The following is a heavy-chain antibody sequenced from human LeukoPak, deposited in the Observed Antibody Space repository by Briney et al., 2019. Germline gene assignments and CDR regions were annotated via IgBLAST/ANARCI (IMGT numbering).Heavy chain of an antibody. V-gene: IGHV4-30-4*08. CDR1: GGSLSSGDYY. D-gene: IGHD6-13*01. Sequence: SETLSLTCTVSGGSLSSGDYYWSWIRQPPGKGLEWIGYIYYSGSTYYNPSLKSRVTISVDTSKNQFSLKLSSVTAADTAVYYYAREGSSWYYFGHWGQGTLVTVSS. CDR3: AREGSSWYYFGH. J-gene: IGHJ4*02. CDR2: IYYSGST.